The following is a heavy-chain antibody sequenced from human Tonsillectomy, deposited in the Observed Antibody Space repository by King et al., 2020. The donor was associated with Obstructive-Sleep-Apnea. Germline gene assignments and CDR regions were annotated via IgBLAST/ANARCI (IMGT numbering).Heavy chain of an antibody. D-gene: IGHD6-19*01. CDR3: AKDKVAGHGEYFQH. J-gene: IGHJ1*01. CDR2: FSWNSGSI. CDR1: GFTLDNYA. V-gene: IGHV3-9*01. Sequence: VQLVESGGGLVQPGRSLRLSCAASGFTLDNYAMHWVRQAPGKGLEWVSVFSWNSGSIVYADSGKGRFTISRDNAKNSLYLQMNSLRAEATSLYYCAKDKVAGHGEYFQHWGQGTLVTVSS.